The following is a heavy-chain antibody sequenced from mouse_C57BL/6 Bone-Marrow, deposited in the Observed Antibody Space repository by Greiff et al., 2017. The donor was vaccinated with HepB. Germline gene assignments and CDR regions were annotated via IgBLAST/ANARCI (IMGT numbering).Heavy chain of an antibody. CDR3: VRHEDYGSRIWYFDV. D-gene: IGHD1-1*01. V-gene: IGHV10-1*01. CDR2: IRSKSNNYAT. CDR1: GFSFNTYA. Sequence: EVKLVESGGGLVQPKGSLKLSCAASGFSFNTYAMNWVRQAPGKGLEWVARIRSKSNNYATYYADSVKDRFTISRDDSESMLYLQMNNLKTEDTAMYYCVRHEDYGSRIWYFDVWGTGTTVTVSS. J-gene: IGHJ1*03.